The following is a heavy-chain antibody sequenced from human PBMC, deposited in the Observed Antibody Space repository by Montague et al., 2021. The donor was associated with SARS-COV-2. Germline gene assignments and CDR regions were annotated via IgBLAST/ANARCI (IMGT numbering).Heavy chain of an antibody. Sequence: SLRLSCAASGFTFEDYAMHWARQAPGKGLEWVSGISRNSGRLDYADYVKGRFTISRDNAKNSLYLQMNSLRAEDTALYYCAKGYFHSGYDRSWDYGMDVWGQGTTVTVSS. J-gene: IGHJ6*02. D-gene: IGHD5-12*01. CDR1: GFTFEDYA. CDR2: ISRNSGRL. CDR3: AKGYFHSGYDRSWDYGMDV. V-gene: IGHV3-9*01.